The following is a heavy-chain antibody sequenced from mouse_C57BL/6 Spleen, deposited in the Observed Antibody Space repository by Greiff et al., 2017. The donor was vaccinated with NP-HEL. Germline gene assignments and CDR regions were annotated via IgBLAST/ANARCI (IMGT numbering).Heavy chain of an antibody. CDR3: ARITTVVERAMDY. J-gene: IGHJ4*01. V-gene: IGHV1-18*01. Sequence: EVQLQQSEPELVKPGASVKIPCKASGYTFTDYNMDWVKQSHGKSLEWIGDINPNNGGTIYNQKFKGKATLTVDKSSSTAYMELRSLTSEDTAVYYCARITTVVERAMDYWGQGTSVTVSS. D-gene: IGHD1-1*01. CDR2: INPNNGGT. CDR1: GYTFTDYN.